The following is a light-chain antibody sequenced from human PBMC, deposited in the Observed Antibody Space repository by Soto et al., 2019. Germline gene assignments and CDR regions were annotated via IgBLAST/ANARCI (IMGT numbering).Light chain of an antibody. CDR2: GAS. CDR1: QSVSSN. Sequence: EIMMTQSPATLSVSPGERATLSCRASQSVSSNLAWYQQKPGQAPRLLIAGASARATGLPARFSGSGSGTEFTLTISSLQSEDFAVYYCQQYNDWPYTFGQGTKLEIK. J-gene: IGKJ2*01. CDR3: QQYNDWPYT. V-gene: IGKV3-15*01.